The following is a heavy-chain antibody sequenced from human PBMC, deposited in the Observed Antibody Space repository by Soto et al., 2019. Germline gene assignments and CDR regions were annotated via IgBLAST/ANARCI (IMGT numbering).Heavy chain of an antibody. J-gene: IGHJ4*02. V-gene: IGHV5-51*01. Sequence: GESLKISCKGSGYSFNTYWIAWVRQMPGKGLEWMGIIHPGNSDARYSPSFQGHVTISADKSISTAYLQWSSLQASDTAMYFCVRNNGARYHYSTSGSFDYWGQGTLVTVSS. CDR1: GYSFNTYW. D-gene: IGHD6-13*01. CDR2: IHPGNSDA. CDR3: VRNNGARYHYSTSGSFDY.